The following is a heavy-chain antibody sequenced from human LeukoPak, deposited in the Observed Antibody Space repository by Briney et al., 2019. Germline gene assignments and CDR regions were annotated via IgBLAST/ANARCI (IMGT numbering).Heavy chain of an antibody. CDR2: INSDGSST. CDR3: AKGGDYSNTFDY. D-gene: IGHD4-11*01. V-gene: IGHV3-74*01. J-gene: IGHJ4*02. CDR1: GFTFSSYW. Sequence: GGSLRLSCAASGFTFSSYWMHWVHQAPGKGLVWVSRINSDGSSTSYADSVKGRFTISRDNAKNTLYLQMNSLRAEDTAVYYCAKGGDYSNTFDYWGQGTLVTVSS.